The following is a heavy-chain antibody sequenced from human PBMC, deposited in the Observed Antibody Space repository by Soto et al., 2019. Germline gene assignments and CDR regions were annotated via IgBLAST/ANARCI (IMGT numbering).Heavy chain of an antibody. CDR3: ARDDNSGFFIGYYGLAG. Sequence: QVQLGQSGAEVKKPGSSVKVSCKASGGPFRHFALSWVRPAPGQGLAWMGAIIPIYGTAKYEQKFQDRVTITADESTTTADMELSGLRSEDTAVDYSARDDNSGFFIGYYGLAGWGQGTTVTVSS. V-gene: IGHV1-69*01. D-gene: IGHD6-19*01. J-gene: IGHJ6*02. CDR1: GGPFRHFA. CDR2: IIPIYGTA.